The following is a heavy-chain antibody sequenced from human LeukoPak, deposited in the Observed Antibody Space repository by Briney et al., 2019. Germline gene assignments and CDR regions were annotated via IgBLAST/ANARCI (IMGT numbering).Heavy chain of an antibody. J-gene: IGHJ4*02. CDR2: SYYSGST. D-gene: IGHD6-19*01. Sequence: SETLSLTCTVSGGSISSYHWSWIRQPPGKGLEWIGYSYYSGSTNYNPSLKSRVTISLDTSKNQFSLKLSSVTAADTAVYYCARGGLSSGWYGWGQGTLVTVSS. CDR1: GGSISSYH. CDR3: ARGGLSSGWYG. V-gene: IGHV4-59*01.